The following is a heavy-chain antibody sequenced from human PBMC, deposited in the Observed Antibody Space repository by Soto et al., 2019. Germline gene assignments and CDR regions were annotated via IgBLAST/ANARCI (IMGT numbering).Heavy chain of an antibody. Sequence: GGSLRLSCAASGFTFSYYAIHLVRQAPFKGLEWVSFISYDGSNGYYADSMKGRFTISRDNSKNTLYLQMDSLRAEDTAVYYCARDSFGLDVWGQGTTVTVSS. CDR2: ISYDGSNG. CDR3: ARDSFGLDV. CDR1: GFTFSYYA. J-gene: IGHJ6*02. V-gene: IGHV3-30-3*01.